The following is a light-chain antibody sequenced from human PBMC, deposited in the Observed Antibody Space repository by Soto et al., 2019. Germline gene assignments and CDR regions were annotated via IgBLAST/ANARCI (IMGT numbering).Light chain of an antibody. J-gene: IGKJ4*01. CDR1: QRISSW. Sequence: DIQMTQSPSTLSASVGDRVTITCRASQRISSWVAWYQQKPGKAPKRLTYKASSLESGVPSRFSGSGSGTEFALTISSLQPDDFATYYRQQYNSYPTFGGGTKVEIK. CDR2: KAS. CDR3: QQYNSYPT. V-gene: IGKV1-5*03.